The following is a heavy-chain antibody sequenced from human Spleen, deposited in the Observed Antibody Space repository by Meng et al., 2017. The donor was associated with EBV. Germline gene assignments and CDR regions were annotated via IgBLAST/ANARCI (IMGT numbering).Heavy chain of an antibody. CDR1: GYTCRNYL. CDR3: ARGTRPVFIAVAQTGFDY. J-gene: IGHJ4*02. CDR2: INAYNGNT. D-gene: IGHD6-19*01. Sequence: FMRVKYESELKKSGASGKVSCKASGYTCRNYLITWVRQAPGQGLEWMGWINAYNGNTNYAQKLQGRVTMTADTSTNTVYMELRSLRSDDTAVYYCARGTRPVFIAVAQTGFDYWGQGTLVTVSS. V-gene: IGHV1-18*04.